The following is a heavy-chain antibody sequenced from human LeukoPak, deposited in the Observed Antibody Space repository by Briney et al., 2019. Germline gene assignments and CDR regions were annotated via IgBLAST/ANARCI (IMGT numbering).Heavy chain of an antibody. V-gene: IGHV1-69*13. CDR2: IIPIFGTA. D-gene: IGHD3-10*01. J-gene: IGHJ4*02. CDR1: GGTFSSYA. Sequence: SVKVSCKASGGTFSSYAISWVRQAPGQGLEWMGGIIPIFGTANYAQKFQGRVTITADESTSTAYMELSSLRSEDTAVYYCAREGGEGAMVRGVSYFDYWGQGTLVTVSS. CDR3: AREGGEGAMVRGVSYFDY.